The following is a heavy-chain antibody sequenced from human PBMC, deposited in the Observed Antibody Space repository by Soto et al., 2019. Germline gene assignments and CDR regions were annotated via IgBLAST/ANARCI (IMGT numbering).Heavy chain of an antibody. CDR2: IYYSGST. Sequence: SETLSLTCTVSGGSISSSSYYWGWIRQPPGKGLEWIGSIYYSGSTYYNPSLKSRVTISVDTSKNQFSLRLSSVTAADTAVYYCARGPQDIVVVPAAMDFYYWGQGTLVTVSS. V-gene: IGHV4-39*01. CDR3: ARGPQDIVVVPAAMDFYY. D-gene: IGHD2-2*01. CDR1: GGSISSSSYY. J-gene: IGHJ4*02.